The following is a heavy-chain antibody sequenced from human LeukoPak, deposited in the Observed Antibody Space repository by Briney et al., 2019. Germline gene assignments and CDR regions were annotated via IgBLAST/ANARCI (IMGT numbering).Heavy chain of an antibody. J-gene: IGHJ4*02. CDR1: GYSFNSYW. D-gene: IGHD3-10*01. Sequence: GESLKISCKGSGYSFNSYWINWVRQMPGKGLEWMGRIDPSDSYTNYNPSFRGHVTISADKSISTAYLQWSSLMASDTAMYYCARHTISDYWGQGTQVTVSS. CDR2: IDPSDSYT. V-gene: IGHV5-10-1*01. CDR3: ARHTISDY.